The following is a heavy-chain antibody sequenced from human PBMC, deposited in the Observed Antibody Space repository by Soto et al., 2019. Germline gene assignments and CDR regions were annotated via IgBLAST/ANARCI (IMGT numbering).Heavy chain of an antibody. CDR3: AKDDVAGDGLWLVSD. D-gene: IGHD2-21*02. Sequence: DVHLLESGGGLVQPGGSLRLSCAASGFSFNKYAMIRVRQAPGKGQEWVSGITGSGGTIEYAASVKGRFTISRDNSRNTVDLQMNRLRAEDTAMYYCAKDDVAGDGLWLVSDWGQGSLVTVS. CDR1: GFSFNKYA. J-gene: IGHJ4*02. CDR2: ITGSGGTI. V-gene: IGHV3-23*01.